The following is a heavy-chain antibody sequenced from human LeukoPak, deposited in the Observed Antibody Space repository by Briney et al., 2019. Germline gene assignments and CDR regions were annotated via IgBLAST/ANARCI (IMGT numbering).Heavy chain of an antibody. V-gene: IGHV1-69*06. D-gene: IGHD4-23*01. J-gene: IGHJ4*02. CDR2: IIPIFGTA. Sequence: SVKVSCKASGGTFRSYAISWVRQAPGQGLEWMGGIIPIFGTANYAQKFQGRVTITADKSTSTAYMELSSLRSEDTAVYYGASQSTVAYDYWGQGTLVTVSS. CDR1: GGTFRSYA. CDR3: ASQSTVAYDY.